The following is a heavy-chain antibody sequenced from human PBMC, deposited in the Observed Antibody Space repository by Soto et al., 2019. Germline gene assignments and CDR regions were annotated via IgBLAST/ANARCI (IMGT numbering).Heavy chain of an antibody. CDR2: INSDGSDI. J-gene: IGHJ2*01. CDR1: GFAFGSYW. V-gene: IGHV3-74*01. CDR3: ARDAVAATWYFDI. D-gene: IGHD6-19*01. Sequence: EGQRVESGGGFVQPAWSLRLSCAASGFAFGSYWRHGVLQAPGKGLVWVARINSDGSDISYAYSAKWRFTMSRDNGKNTVSLQMNSLRDEDTAVYFCARDAVAATWYFDIWGRGTLVAVSS.